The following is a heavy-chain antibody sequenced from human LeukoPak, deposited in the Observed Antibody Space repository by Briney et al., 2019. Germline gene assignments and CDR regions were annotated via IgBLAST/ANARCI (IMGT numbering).Heavy chain of an antibody. Sequence: PGGSLRLSCATSGFTFSEYSMNWVRQAPGRGLEWVSSISSSSSCIYYADSVKGRFTISRDNAKNSLYLQMNSLRAEDTAVYYCARGVRATGTATYFDYWGQGTLVTVSS. D-gene: IGHD1-1*01. J-gene: IGHJ4*02. V-gene: IGHV3-21*01. CDR2: ISSSSSCI. CDR1: GFTFSEYS. CDR3: ARGVRATGTATYFDY.